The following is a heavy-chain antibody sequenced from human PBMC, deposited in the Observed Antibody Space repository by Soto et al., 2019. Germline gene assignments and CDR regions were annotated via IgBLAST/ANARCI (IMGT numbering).Heavy chain of an antibody. V-gene: IGHV1-3*01. CDR1: GYTFTSYA. Sequence: GASVKVSCKASGYTFTSYAMHWVRQAPGQRLEWMGWINAGNGNTKYSQKFQGRVTITRDTSASTAYMELSSLRSEDTAVYYCARDDYDSSGPPDTYYYSGMDVLGQGATVTVSS. J-gene: IGHJ6*02. D-gene: IGHD3-22*01. CDR2: INAGNGNT. CDR3: ARDDYDSSGPPDTYYYSGMDV.